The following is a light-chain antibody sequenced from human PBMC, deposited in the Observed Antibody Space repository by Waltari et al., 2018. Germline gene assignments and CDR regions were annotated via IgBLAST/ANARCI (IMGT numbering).Light chain of an antibody. V-gene: IGLV2-14*03. Sequence: QSALTQPASVSGSAGQSITISYTGTSSDIGAYNFLSWYQKHPGKAPKVMIYDVNNRPSGVSSRFSGSKSGNTASLTISGLQAEDEADYYCSSYTTGSTRYVFGSGTKVTVL. CDR3: SSYTTGSTRYV. CDR2: DVN. J-gene: IGLJ1*01. CDR1: SSDIGAYNF.